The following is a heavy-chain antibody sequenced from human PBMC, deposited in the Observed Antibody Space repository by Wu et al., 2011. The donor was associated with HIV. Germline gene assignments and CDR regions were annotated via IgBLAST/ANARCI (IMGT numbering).Heavy chain of an antibody. CDR3: ARHGSGSYYKHWFDP. CDR2: MNPNSGNT. D-gene: IGHD3-10*01. J-gene: IGHJ5*02. V-gene: IGHV1-8*03. Sequence: GWMNPNSGNTGYAQKFQGRVTITGNTSINTFYMELSSLRSEDTAVYYCARHGSGSYYKHWFDPWGQGTLVTVS.